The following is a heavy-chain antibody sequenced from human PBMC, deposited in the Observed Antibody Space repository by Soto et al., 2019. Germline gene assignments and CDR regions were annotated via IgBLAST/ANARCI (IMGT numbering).Heavy chain of an antibody. CDR3: ARRLAQPTGYSYGYGGDY. Sequence: SVKVSCKASGGTFSSYAISWVRQAPGQGLEWMGGIIPIFGTANYAKKFQGRVTITADESTSTAYMELSSLKASDTAMYYCARRLAQPTGYSYGYGGDYWGQGTLVTVSS. V-gene: IGHV1-69*13. CDR1: GGTFSSYA. CDR2: IIPIFGTA. J-gene: IGHJ4*02. D-gene: IGHD5-18*01.